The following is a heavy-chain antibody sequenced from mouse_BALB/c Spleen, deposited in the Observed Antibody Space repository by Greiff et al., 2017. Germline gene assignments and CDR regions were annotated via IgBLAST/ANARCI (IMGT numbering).Heavy chain of an antibody. J-gene: IGHJ2*01. CDR3: ASHSSGPSFDY. D-gene: IGHD3-1*01. CDR2: IYPGGGYT. Sequence: QVQLQQSGAELVRPGTSVKISCKASGYTFTNYWLGWVKQRPGHGLEWIGDIYPGGGYTNYNEKFKGKATLTADTSSSTAYMQLSSLTSEDSAVYFCASHSSGPSFDYWGQGTTLTVSS. CDR1: GYTFTNYW. V-gene: IGHV1-63*02.